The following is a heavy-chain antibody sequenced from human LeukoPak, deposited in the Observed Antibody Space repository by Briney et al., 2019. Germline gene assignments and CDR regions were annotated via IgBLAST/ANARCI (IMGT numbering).Heavy chain of an antibody. CDR3: AKDIAAAGKTIDY. Sequence: GGSLRLSCAASGFTFDDYAMHWVRRAPGKGLEWVSGISWNSGSIGYADSVKGRFTISRDNAKNSLYLQMNSLRAEDTALYYCAKDIAAAGKTIDYWGQGTLVTVSS. CDR1: GFTFDDYA. D-gene: IGHD6-13*01. J-gene: IGHJ4*02. CDR2: ISWNSGSI. V-gene: IGHV3-9*01.